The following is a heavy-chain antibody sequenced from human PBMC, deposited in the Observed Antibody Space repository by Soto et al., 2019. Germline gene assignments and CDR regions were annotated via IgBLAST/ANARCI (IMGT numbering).Heavy chain of an antibody. CDR2: ISSSGTGI. V-gene: IGHV3-11*01. J-gene: IGHJ3*02. D-gene: IGHD2-15*01. CDR3: ARAYSDAFDI. Sequence: GGPLRLSCAASGFTFSDYYMTWIRQAPGKGLEWVSYISSSGTGIYYADSVKGRFTISRDNAKNSLYLQMSSLRAEDTAFYYCARAYSDAFDIWGQGTMVTVSS. CDR1: GFTFSDYY.